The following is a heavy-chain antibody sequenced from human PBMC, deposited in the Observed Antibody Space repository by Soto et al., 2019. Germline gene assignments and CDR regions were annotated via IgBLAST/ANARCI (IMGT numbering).Heavy chain of an antibody. Sequence: GSLSLSCAASGFTFSSYAMSWVRQAPGKGLEWVSAISGSGGSTYYADSVKGRFTISRDNSKNTLYLQMNSLRAEDTAVYYCAKDVSGEYSSGLGWGQGTLVTVSS. CDR2: ISGSGGST. CDR1: GFTFSSYA. V-gene: IGHV3-23*01. CDR3: AKDVSGEYSSGLG. J-gene: IGHJ4*02. D-gene: IGHD6-25*01.